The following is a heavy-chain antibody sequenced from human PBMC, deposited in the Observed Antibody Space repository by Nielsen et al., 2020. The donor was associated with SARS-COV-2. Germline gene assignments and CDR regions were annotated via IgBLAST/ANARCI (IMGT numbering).Heavy chain of an antibody. J-gene: IGHJ5*02. D-gene: IGHD3-10*01. Sequence: ESLKISRRGSGYSFTSYWIGWVRQIPGQGLEWMGIIYPGDSDTRYSPSFQGQVTISADKSISTAYLQWSSLKASDTAMYYCARHGLTDWFGEFPNWFDPWGQGTLVTVSS. V-gene: IGHV5-51*01. CDR3: ARHGLTDWFGEFPNWFDP. CDR1: GYSFTSYW. CDR2: IYPGDSDT.